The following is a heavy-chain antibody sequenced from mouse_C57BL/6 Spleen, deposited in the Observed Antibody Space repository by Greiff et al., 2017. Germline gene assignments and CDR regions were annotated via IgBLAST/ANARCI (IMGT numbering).Heavy chain of an antibody. CDR2: INPSSGYT. CDR1: GYTFTSYT. V-gene: IGHV1-4*01. D-gene: IGHD4-1*01. CDR3: ARGSWTGTYFDY. J-gene: IGHJ2*01. Sequence: QVQLQQSGAELARPGASVKMSCKASGYTFTSYTMHWVKQRPGQGLEWIGYINPSSGYTKYNQKFKDKATLTADKSSSTAYMQLSSLTSEDSAVYYCARGSWTGTYFDYWGQGTTLTVSS.